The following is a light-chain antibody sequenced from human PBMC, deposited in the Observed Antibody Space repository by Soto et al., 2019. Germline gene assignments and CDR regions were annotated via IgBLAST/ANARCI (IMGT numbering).Light chain of an antibody. J-gene: IGLJ2*01. CDR3: QVWGSSSDHRV. V-gene: IGLV3-21*02. CDR1: KIGSKS. CDR2: DDS. Sequence: SYELTQPPSVSVAPGQTARITCGGDKIGSKSVHWYQQKPGQAPVLVVYDDSDRPSGIPERFAGSNSGNTATLTISRVEAGDEADYYCQVWGSSSDHRVVGGGTKLTVL.